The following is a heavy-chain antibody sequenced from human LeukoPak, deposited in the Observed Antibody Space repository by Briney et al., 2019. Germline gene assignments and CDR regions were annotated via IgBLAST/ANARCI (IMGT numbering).Heavy chain of an antibody. V-gene: IGHV3-48*01. CDR2: ISGDSNTI. Sequence: GGSLRLSCAASGFTFSTYSMIWVRQAPGKGLEWLSYISGDSNTIYYADSVKGRFTVSRDNAKNSLYLQLNSLRAEDTAVYYCAKDNSVVVVAANAFDIWGQGTMVTVSS. CDR1: GFTFSTYS. J-gene: IGHJ3*02. D-gene: IGHD2-15*01. CDR3: AKDNSVVVVAANAFDI.